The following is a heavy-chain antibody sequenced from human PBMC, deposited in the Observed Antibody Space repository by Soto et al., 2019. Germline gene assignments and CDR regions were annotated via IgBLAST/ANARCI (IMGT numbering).Heavy chain of an antibody. CDR2: ISGYNGNT. Sequence: QLHLEQSRIEMKEPGTSLKLSCATSGYSFTNYGISWVRQAPGQGLEWMGWISGYNGNTKYAQSFHDRVVMTAAKVTSTGYLEMRNLRSNDTAVYYCARANTWVTGRVGTHWGQGTKVTVSS. CDR3: ARANTWVTGRVGTH. CDR1: GYSFTNYG. V-gene: IGHV1-18*01. J-gene: IGHJ4*02. D-gene: IGHD1-20*01.